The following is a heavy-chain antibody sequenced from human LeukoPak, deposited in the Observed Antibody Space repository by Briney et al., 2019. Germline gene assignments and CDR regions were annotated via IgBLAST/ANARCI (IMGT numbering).Heavy chain of an antibody. D-gene: IGHD3-22*01. Sequence: PSETLSLTCTVSGGSISSYYWSWIRQPPGKGLEWIGYIYYSGSTNYNPSLKSRVTISVDTSKNQFSLKLSSVTAADTAVYYCARNPPTRDYYDSSGYYYAYWGQGTLVTVSS. V-gene: IGHV4-59*12. J-gene: IGHJ4*02. CDR2: IYYSGST. CDR1: GGSISSYY. CDR3: ARNPPTRDYYDSSGYYYAY.